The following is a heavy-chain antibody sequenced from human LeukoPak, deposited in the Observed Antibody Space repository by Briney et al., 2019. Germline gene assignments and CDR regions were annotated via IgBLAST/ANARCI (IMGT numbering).Heavy chain of an antibody. CDR3: AKERSGYIPFDY. Sequence: GGSLRLSCAASGFSFSSYVLSWVRQTPGKGLEWVSEISGSGGTTYYADSVKGRFTISRDNSKNTLDLQMDSLRAEDTAVYYCAKERSGYIPFDYWGQGILVTVSS. V-gene: IGHV3-23*01. CDR2: ISGSGGTT. D-gene: IGHD5-18*01. J-gene: IGHJ4*02. CDR1: GFSFSSYV.